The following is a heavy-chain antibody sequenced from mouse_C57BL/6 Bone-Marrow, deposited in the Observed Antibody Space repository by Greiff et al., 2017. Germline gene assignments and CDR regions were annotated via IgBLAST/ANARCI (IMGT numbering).Heavy chain of an antibody. CDR3: AREIYYDYAWFAY. CDR1: GYTFTSYW. D-gene: IGHD2-4*01. CDR2: IHPNSGST. Sequence: QVQLQQPGAELVKPGASVKLSCKASGYTFTSYWMYWVKQRPGQGLEWIGMIHPNSGSTNYNEKFKSKATLTVDKSSSTAYMQLSSLTSEDSAVYYCAREIYYDYAWFAYWGQGTLVTVSA. V-gene: IGHV1-64*01. J-gene: IGHJ3*01.